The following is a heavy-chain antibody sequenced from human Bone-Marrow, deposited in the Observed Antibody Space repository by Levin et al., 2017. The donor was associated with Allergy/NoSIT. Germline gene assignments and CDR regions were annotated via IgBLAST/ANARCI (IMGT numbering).Heavy chain of an antibody. CDR1: GDSISGSSFY. V-gene: IGHV4-39*02. J-gene: IGHJ4*02. CDR3: ARRPEYGYSGGLVD. CDR2: IYFTGST. Sequence: PSETLSLTCKVSGDSISGSSFYWGWVRQPPGKGLEWIANIYFTGSTYYNPSLKSRATISVDTSKNHFSLKLISVTAADTAVYYCARRPEYGYSGGLVDWGQGTLVSVSS. D-gene: IGHD5-18*01.